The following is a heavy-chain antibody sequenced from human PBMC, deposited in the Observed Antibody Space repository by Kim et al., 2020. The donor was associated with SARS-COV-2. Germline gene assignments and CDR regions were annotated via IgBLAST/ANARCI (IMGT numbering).Heavy chain of an antibody. CDR2: ISYDGSNK. CDR1: GFTFSSYA. CDR3: ARDPSGGYYYGMDV. J-gene: IGHJ6*02. D-gene: IGHD6-19*01. Sequence: GGSLRLSCAASGFTFSSYAMHWVRQAPGKGLEWVAVISYDGSNKYYADSVKGRFTISRDNSKNTLYLQMNSLRAEDTAVYYCARDPSGGYYYGMDVWGQGTTVTVSS. V-gene: IGHV3-30-3*01.